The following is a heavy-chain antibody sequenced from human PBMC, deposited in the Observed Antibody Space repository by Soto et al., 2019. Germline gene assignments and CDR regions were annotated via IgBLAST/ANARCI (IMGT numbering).Heavy chain of an antibody. Sequence: EVQLLESGGGLVQPGGSLRLSCAASGFTFSSYAMSWVRQAPGKGLEWVSAISGSGGRTYYADSVKGRFTISRDNSKNTLYLQMNSLRAEDTAVYYCAKESIAVAGSYYYGMDVWGQGTTVTVSS. CDR3: AKESIAVAGSYYYGMDV. CDR2: ISGSGGRT. J-gene: IGHJ6*02. D-gene: IGHD6-19*01. V-gene: IGHV3-23*01. CDR1: GFTFSSYA.